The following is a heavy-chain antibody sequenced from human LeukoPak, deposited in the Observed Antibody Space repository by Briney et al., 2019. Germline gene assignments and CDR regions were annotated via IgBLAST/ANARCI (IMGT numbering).Heavy chain of an antibody. CDR3: AKSSSGWSSFDY. CDR2: ISGSGGST. CDR1: GFTFTNYA. J-gene: IGHJ4*02. Sequence: GGSLRLSCAASGFTFTNYAMSWVRQASGKGLEWVSTISGSGGSTYYADSVKGRFTISRDNSKNTVYLQMNSLRAEDTAVYYCAKSSSGWSSFDYSGQGTLVTVSS. V-gene: IGHV3-23*01. D-gene: IGHD6-19*01.